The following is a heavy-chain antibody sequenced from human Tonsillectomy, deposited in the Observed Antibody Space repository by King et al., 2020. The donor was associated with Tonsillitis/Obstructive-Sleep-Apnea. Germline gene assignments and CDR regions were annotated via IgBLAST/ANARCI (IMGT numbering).Heavy chain of an antibody. CDR1: GYSFTSFW. CDR2: IYPGDSHT. V-gene: IGHV5-51*01. J-gene: IGHJ3*02. Sequence: QLVQSGAEVKKPGESLKISCKGSGYSFTSFWIGWVRQMPGKGLEWMGIIYPGDSHTRYSPSFQGHVTMSADKSISTAYLQWSSLKASDTAIYYCARGGGQLVPNYTFDIWGRGTMFTVSS. D-gene: IGHD6-6*01. CDR3: ARGGGQLVPNYTFDI.